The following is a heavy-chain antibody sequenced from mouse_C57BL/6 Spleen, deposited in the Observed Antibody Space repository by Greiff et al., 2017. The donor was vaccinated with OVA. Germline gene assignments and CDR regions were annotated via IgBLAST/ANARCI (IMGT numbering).Heavy chain of an antibody. CDR1: GYTFTSYW. CDR3: ARCRIYYDYPDY. J-gene: IGHJ2*01. Sequence: QVQLKQPGAELVRPGTSVKLSCKASGYTFTSYWMHWVKQRPGQGLEWIGVIDPSDSYTNYNQKFKGKATLTVDTSSSTAYMQLSSLTSEDSAVYYCARCRIYYDYPDYWGQGTTLTVSS. D-gene: IGHD2-4*01. CDR2: IDPSDSYT. V-gene: IGHV1-59*01.